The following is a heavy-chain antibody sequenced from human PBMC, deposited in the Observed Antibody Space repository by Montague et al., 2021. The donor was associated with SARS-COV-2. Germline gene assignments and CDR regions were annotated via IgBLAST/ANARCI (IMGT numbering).Heavy chain of an antibody. CDR2: IYDNGST. J-gene: IGHJ3*02. Sequence: SETLSLTCTVSGGSISSNNYYWDWIRQPPGKGLEWIGSIYDNGSTYYNPSLKSRVTISVDTSKNHFSLKLNSVTVADTAVYYCARRGRKLLPVATTIGGFDIRGQGTMVTVSS. D-gene: IGHD5-12*01. CDR3: ARRGRKLLPVATTIGGFDI. V-gene: IGHV4-39*02. CDR1: GGSISSNNYY.